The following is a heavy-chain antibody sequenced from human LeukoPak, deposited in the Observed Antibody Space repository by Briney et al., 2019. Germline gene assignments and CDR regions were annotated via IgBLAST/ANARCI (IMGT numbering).Heavy chain of an antibody. Sequence: GGSLRLSCAASGFTFSSYAMHWVRQVPGKGLEWVAVISYDGSNKYYADSVKGRFTISRDNSKNTVSLQMNSLRAEDTAVYYCAGDGWHGLFTYWGQGTLVTVSS. D-gene: IGHD5-24*01. CDR2: ISYDGSNK. CDR1: GFTFSSYA. J-gene: IGHJ4*02. V-gene: IGHV3-30*04. CDR3: AGDGWHGLFTY.